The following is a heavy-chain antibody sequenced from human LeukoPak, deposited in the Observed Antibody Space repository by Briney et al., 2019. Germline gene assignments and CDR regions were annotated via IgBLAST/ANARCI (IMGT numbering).Heavy chain of an antibody. V-gene: IGHV1-24*01. Sequence: ASVKVSCTVSGSTLTKISIDWVRQAPGKGLEWMGSLSPRDGETSHAQKFQGRFNMTADTSTDTAYMEMSGLDSGDTAVYYCATGAMVYDYWGQGTLVIVSS. CDR1: GSTLTKIS. CDR3: ATGAMVYDY. J-gene: IGHJ4*02. CDR2: LSPRDGET. D-gene: IGHD3-10*01.